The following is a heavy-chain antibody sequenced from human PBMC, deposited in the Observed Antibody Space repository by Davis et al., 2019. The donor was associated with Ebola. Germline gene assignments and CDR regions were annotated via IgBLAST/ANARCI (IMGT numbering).Heavy chain of an antibody. Sequence: ASVKVSCKASGYTFTSYGISWVRQAPGQGLEWMGWISAYNGNTNYAQKFQGRVTITADKSTSTAYMELSSLRSEDTAVYYCARDRGGMTTVTIYYYYGMDVWGQGTTVTVSS. V-gene: IGHV1-18*01. D-gene: IGHD4-11*01. CDR3: ARDRGGMTTVTIYYYYGMDV. J-gene: IGHJ6*02. CDR1: GYTFTSYG. CDR2: ISAYNGNT.